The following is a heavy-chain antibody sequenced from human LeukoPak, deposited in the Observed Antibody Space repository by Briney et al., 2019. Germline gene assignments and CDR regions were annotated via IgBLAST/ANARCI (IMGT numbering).Heavy chain of an antibody. Sequence: GGSLRLSCAASGFTFSSYAMSWVRQAPGKGLEWVSAISGSGGSTYYADSVKGRFPISRDNSKNTLYLQMNSLRAEDTAVYYCAKGFDGVVIFQGYDMDVWGQGTTVTVSS. CDR1: GFTFSSYA. D-gene: IGHD3-3*01. CDR2: ISGSGGST. CDR3: AKGFDGVVIFQGYDMDV. J-gene: IGHJ6*02. V-gene: IGHV3-23*01.